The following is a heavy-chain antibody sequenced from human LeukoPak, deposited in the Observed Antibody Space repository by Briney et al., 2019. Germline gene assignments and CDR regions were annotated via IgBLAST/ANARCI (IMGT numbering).Heavy chain of an antibody. D-gene: IGHD3-10*01. CDR3: AGGYGSGVMSPYALDV. V-gene: IGHV1-69*06. Sequence: SVKVSCKASGVTFSDYPISWVRQAPGQGPEWMGGIVPRFAAADYAQQFQGRVTITADMYTTTAYMELSSLTSDDTAIYYCAGGYGSGVMSPYALDVWGTGTTVAVSS. CDR1: GVTFSDYP. CDR2: IVPRFAAA. J-gene: IGHJ6*04.